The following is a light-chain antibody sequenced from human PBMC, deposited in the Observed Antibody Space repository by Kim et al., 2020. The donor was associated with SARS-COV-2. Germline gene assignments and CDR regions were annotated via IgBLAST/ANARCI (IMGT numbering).Light chain of an antibody. Sequence: QRFTISCPGSSSNIGAGYDVHWYQQLPGTAPKLLIFGNSNRPSGVPDRFSGSKSGTSASLAITGLQAEDEADYYCQSYDSSLSGYVFGTGTKVTVL. CDR3: QSYDSSLSGYV. V-gene: IGLV1-40*01. J-gene: IGLJ1*01. CDR2: GNS. CDR1: SSNIGAGYD.